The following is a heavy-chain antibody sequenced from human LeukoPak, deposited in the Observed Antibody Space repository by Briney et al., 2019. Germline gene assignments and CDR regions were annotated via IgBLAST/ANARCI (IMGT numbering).Heavy chain of an antibody. CDR2: INPSGGST. CDR3: ARAFGFAAAGDNWFDP. D-gene: IGHD6-13*01. J-gene: IGHJ5*02. Sequence: ASVKVSCKASGYTFTSYYMHWVRQAPGQGLEWMGIINPSGGSTSYAQKFQGRATMTRDMSTSTVYMELSSLRSEDTAVYYCARAFGFAAAGDNWFDPWGQGTLVTVSS. CDR1: GYTFTSYY. V-gene: IGHV1-46*01.